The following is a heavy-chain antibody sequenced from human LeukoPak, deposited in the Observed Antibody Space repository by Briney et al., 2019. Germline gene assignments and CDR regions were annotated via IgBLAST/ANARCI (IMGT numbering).Heavy chain of an antibody. V-gene: IGHV4-59*01. CDR2: IYYSGST. J-gene: IGHJ4*02. D-gene: IGHD3-16*01. CDR3: ARGTRYYDYVWETNPGDGKTYYFDY. CDR1: GGSISSYY. Sequence: SETLPLTCTVPGGSISSYYWSWIRQPPGKGLGWIGCIYYSGSTSYNPSLKSRVTISVDTSKNQFSLKLSSVTAADTAVYYCARGTRYYDYVWETNPGDGKTYYFDYWGQGTLVTVSS.